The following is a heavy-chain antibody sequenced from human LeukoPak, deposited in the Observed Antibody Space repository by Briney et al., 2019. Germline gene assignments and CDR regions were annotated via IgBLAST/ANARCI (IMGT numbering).Heavy chain of an antibody. J-gene: IGHJ5*02. CDR1: GFTFSSYA. D-gene: IGHD1-14*01. V-gene: IGHV3-33*08. CDR3: AREYNLNWFDP. Sequence: GGSLRLSCAASGFTFSSYAMSWVRQAPGKGLEWVAVIWYDGSNNYYADSVKGRFTISRDNSKNTLYLQMNSLRAEDTAVYYCAREYNLNWFDPWGQGTLVTVSS. CDR2: IWYDGSNN.